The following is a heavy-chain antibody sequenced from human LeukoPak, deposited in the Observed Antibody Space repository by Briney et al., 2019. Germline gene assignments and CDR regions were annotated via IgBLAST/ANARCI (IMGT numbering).Heavy chain of an antibody. J-gene: IGHJ4*02. Sequence: PGGSLRLSCAASGFTFSTYTMHWVRQAPGKGLEWVAVISYDGSNKYYADSVKGRFTISRDNSKNTLYLQMNSLRAEDTAVYYCARCSLRYCSSTSCYTPLDYWGQGTLVTVSS. CDR1: GFTFSTYT. V-gene: IGHV3-30-3*01. CDR2: ISYDGSNK. CDR3: ARCSLRYCSSTSCYTPLDY. D-gene: IGHD2-2*02.